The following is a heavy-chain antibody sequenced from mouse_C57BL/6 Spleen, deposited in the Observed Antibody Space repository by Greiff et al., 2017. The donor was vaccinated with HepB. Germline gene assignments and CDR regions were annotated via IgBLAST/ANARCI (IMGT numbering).Heavy chain of an antibody. Sequence: VQLQQSGPELVKPGASVKISCKASGYTFTDYYMNWVKQSHGKSLEWIGDINPNNGGTSYNQKFKGKATLTVDKSSSTAYMELRSLTSEDSAVYYCAIYDPRFAYWGQGTLVTVSA. CDR1: GYTFTDYY. CDR3: AIYDPRFAY. J-gene: IGHJ3*01. V-gene: IGHV1-26*01. CDR2: INPNNGGT. D-gene: IGHD2-3*01.